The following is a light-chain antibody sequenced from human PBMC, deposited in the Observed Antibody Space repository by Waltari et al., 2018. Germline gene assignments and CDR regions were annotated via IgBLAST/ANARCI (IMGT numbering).Light chain of an antibody. J-gene: IGLJ3*02. CDR2: KGN. CDR3: ALYMGSGIWV. V-gene: IGLV8-61*01. Sequence: QTVVTQVPSLSVYPGGTVTLTCTLRSGSVSTTSYAAWYQQTPGQPPRTLVYKGNARSSGVPDRFSGSILGNKAALTSTGAQADDESDYYCALYMGSGIWVFGGGTKLTVL. CDR1: SGSVSTTSY.